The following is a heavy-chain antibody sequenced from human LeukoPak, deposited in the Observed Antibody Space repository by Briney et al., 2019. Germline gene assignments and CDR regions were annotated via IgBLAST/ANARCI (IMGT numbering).Heavy chain of an antibody. CDR3: ARDHCTRSSCYEDHYYGMDV. CDR2: INPNSGGT. J-gene: IGHJ6*02. D-gene: IGHD2-2*01. V-gene: IGHV1-2*02. CDR1: GYTFTGYY. Sequence: ASVKVSCKASGYTFTGYYVHWVRQAPGQGLEWMGWINPNSGGTEYAQKFQGRVTMTRDTSITTAYMELSRLRSDDTAMYYCARDHCTRSSCYEDHYYGMDVWGQGTTVTVSS.